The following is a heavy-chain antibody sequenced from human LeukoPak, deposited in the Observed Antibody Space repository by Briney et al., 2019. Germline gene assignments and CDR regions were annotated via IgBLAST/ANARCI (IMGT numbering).Heavy chain of an antibody. CDR2: IYYSGST. Sequence: PSETLSLTCTVSGGSISSYYWSWIRQPPGKGLEWIGSIYYSGSTYYNPSLKSRVTISVDASKNQFSLKLSSVTAADTAVYYCARAVLWFGDQIYFDYWGQGTLVTVSS. D-gene: IGHD3-10*01. CDR1: GGSISSYY. J-gene: IGHJ4*02. CDR3: ARAVLWFGDQIYFDY. V-gene: IGHV4-59*12.